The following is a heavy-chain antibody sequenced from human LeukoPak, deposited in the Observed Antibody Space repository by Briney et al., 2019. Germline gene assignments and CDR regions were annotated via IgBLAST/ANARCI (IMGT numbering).Heavy chain of an antibody. V-gene: IGHV3-21*01. CDR2: ISPSGSST. J-gene: IGHJ5*02. CDR1: GFTFSAYS. CDR3: VRDALGESGAGSP. Sequence: GGSLRLSCEGSGFTFSAYSMHWVRQAPGMGLEWVSSISPSGSSTWNADSVRGRFSISRDNARDSVSLQMNGLRGEDTAVYYCVRDALGESGAGSPWGLGTQVTVSS. D-gene: IGHD3-10*01.